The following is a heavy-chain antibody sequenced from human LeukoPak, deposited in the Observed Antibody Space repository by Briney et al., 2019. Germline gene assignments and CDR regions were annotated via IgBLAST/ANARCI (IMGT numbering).Heavy chain of an antibody. J-gene: IGHJ4*02. CDR1: GFTFSSYS. V-gene: IGHV3-21*01. CDR3: AGDRSYGFDY. D-gene: IGHD5-18*01. Sequence: PGGSLRLSCAASGFTFSSYSMNWVRQAPGKGLEWVSSISSSSYIYYADSVKGRFTISRDNAKNSLFLQMNSLRAEDTALYYCAGDRSYGFDYWGQGTLVTVSS. CDR2: ISSSSYI.